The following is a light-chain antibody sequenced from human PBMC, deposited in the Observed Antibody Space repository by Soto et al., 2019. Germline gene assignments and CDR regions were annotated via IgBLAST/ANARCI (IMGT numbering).Light chain of an antibody. J-gene: IGKJ1*01. V-gene: IGKV3-15*01. CDR2: GAS. CDR3: QQYNTWPRT. CDR1: QSVSSSY. Sequence: EIVLTQAPGTLSLSPLERSTVSCISIQSVSSSYLAWYQQRPGQAPRLLFYGASIRATAVPARFTASGPGTEFTLTISSLQSEDFAVYYCQQYNTWPRTFGQGTKVDIK.